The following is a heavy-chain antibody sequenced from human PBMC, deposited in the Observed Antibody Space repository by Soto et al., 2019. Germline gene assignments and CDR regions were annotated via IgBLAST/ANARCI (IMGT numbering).Heavy chain of an antibody. J-gene: IGHJ4*02. D-gene: IGHD4-17*01. CDR1: GFTFSTYG. V-gene: IGHV3-33*01. CDR3: ERELTANGDLYFEY. Sequence: QVQLVESGGGVVQPGRSLRLSCAASGFTFSTYGMHWVRQAPGKGLEWVAIIWYDGSNKFYADSVKGRFTISRDNSKNTLYLKMHRLRVEDTGVYYCERELTANGDLYFEYWGQGTLVTVSS. CDR2: IWYDGSNK.